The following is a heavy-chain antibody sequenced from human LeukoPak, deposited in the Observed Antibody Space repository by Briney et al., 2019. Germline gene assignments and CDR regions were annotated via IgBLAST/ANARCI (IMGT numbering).Heavy chain of an antibody. CDR2: INPRGGST. CDR1: GYTFTSYY. V-gene: IGHV1-46*01. D-gene: IGHD6-13*01. J-gene: IGHJ5*02. Sequence: ASVKVSCKASGYTFTSYYMHWVRQAPGQGLECMGIINPRGGSTTYAQKFQGGVTMTRDTSTSTVYMELSNLRSEDTAVYYCAREPYTGSQNWFDPWGQGTLVTVSS. CDR3: AREPYTGSQNWFDP.